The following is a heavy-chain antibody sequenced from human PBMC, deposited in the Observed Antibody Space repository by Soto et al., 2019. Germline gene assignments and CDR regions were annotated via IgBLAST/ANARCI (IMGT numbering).Heavy chain of an antibody. D-gene: IGHD3-16*01. Sequence: QVQLVQSGAEVKKPGASVKVSCKASGYTFTSYGISWVRQAPGQGLEWMGWISAYNGNTNYAQKLQGRVTMTTDTSTRTAYMALRSLRSDDTAVYYCARLYDYIWGSYSGGDYWGQGTLVTVSS. CDR3: ARLYDYIWGSYSGGDY. CDR2: ISAYNGNT. V-gene: IGHV1-18*01. J-gene: IGHJ4*02. CDR1: GYTFTSYG.